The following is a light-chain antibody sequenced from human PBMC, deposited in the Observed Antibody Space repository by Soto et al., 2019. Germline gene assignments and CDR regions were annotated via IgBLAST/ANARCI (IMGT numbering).Light chain of an antibody. CDR3: HPYTNWPRT. CDR2: DTS. CDR1: QGIGDT. Sequence: VVRQSRATLAGSPGEGATGSCRASQGIGDTLAWYQHKPGQTPRLLIYDTSTRATGVPTRFSGSRSGAAFTLPINILQSEDFAVYYCHPYTNWPRTFGPGTNVHSK. J-gene: IGKJ3*01. V-gene: IGKV3-15*01.